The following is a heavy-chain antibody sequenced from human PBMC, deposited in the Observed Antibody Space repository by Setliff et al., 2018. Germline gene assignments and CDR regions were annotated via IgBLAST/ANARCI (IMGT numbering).Heavy chain of an antibody. D-gene: IGHD3-16*01. CDR3: ARERAGGRGFTFGAIYYYYGMDV. V-gene: IGHV1-46*01. J-gene: IGHJ6*02. CDR1: GYTFTSYY. Sequence: ASVKVSCKASGYTFTSYYIHWVRQAPGQGLEWMGVINPKDGGATYPQNLQGRVTMTRDTSMSTVYMELSSLRFEDTAVYYCARERAGGRGFTFGAIYYYYGMDVWGQGTTVTVSS. CDR2: INPKDGGA.